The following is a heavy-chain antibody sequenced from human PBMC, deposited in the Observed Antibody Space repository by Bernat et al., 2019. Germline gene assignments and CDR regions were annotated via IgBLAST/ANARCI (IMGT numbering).Heavy chain of an antibody. D-gene: IGHD4-17*01. J-gene: IGHJ4*02. V-gene: IGHV3-30*18. CDR3: AKEYGDYGWFDY. CDR1: GFTFSSYG. Sequence: QVQLVESGGGVVQPGRSLRLSCAASGFTFSSYGMHWVRQAPGKGLEWVVVISYDGSNKYYADSVKGRFTISRDNSKNTLYLQMNSLRAEDTAVYYCAKEYGDYGWFDYWGQGTLVTVSS. CDR2: ISYDGSNK.